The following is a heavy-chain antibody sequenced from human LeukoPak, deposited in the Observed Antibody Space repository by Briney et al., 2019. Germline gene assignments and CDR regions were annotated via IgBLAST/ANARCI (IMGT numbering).Heavy chain of an antibody. CDR1: GYTFTGYY. Sequence: ASVKVSCKASGYTFTGYYMHWVRQAPGQGLEWMGWINPNSGGTNYAQKFQGRVTMTRDTSISTAYMELSRLRSDDTAVYYCARNKRLGELSFDYWGQGTLVTVSS. D-gene: IGHD3-16*02. CDR3: ARNKRLGELSFDY. J-gene: IGHJ4*02. CDR2: INPNSGGT. V-gene: IGHV1-2*02.